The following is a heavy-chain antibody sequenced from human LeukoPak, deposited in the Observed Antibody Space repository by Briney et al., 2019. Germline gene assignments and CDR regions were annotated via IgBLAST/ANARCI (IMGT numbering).Heavy chain of an antibody. CDR3: ARGLVAVLDY. CDR2: IYYSGST. Sequence: SETLSLTCTVSGGSISSSSYYWGWIRQPPGKGLEWIGSIYYSGSTNYNPSLKSRVTISVDTSKNQFSLKLSSVTAADTAVYYCARGLVAVLDYWGQGTLVTVSS. CDR1: GGSISSSSYY. D-gene: IGHD3-22*01. J-gene: IGHJ4*02. V-gene: IGHV4-39*07.